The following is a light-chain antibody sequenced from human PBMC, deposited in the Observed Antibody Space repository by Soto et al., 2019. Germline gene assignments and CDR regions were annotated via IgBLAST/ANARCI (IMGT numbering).Light chain of an antibody. V-gene: IGLV2-14*01. J-gene: IGLJ1*01. Sequence: QSVLTQPASVSGSPGQSITISCTGTSSDVGAYNYVSWYQQHPGKAPKLMIYDVSNRPSGVSNRFSGSKSGNTASLTISGLQAEDEADYYCGSYTSSSPYVFGTGTKVTVL. CDR1: SSDVGAYNY. CDR2: DVS. CDR3: GSYTSSSPYV.